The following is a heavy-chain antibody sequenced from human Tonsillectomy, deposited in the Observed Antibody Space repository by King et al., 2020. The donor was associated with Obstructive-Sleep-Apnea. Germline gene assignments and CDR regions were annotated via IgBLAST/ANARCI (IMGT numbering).Heavy chain of an antibody. CDR3: ARDLRGGIPSPYAFDI. Sequence: VQLQESGPGLVKPSETLSLTCTVSGGSISSYYWSWIRQPPGKGLEWIGYIYYSGSTNYNPSLKSRVTISVDTSKNQFSLKLSSVTAADTAVYYCARDLRGGIPSPYAFDIWGQGTMVTVSS. D-gene: IGHD3-16*01. V-gene: IGHV4-59*01. CDR2: IYYSGST. J-gene: IGHJ3*02. CDR1: GGSISSYY.